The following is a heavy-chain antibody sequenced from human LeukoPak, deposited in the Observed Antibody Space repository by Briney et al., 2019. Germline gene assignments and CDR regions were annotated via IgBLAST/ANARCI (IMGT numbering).Heavy chain of an antibody. CDR3: ARQLRGYSPHWFDP. D-gene: IGHD5-18*01. V-gene: IGHV4-39*01. CDR2: IYYSGST. CDR1: GGSISSSSYY. J-gene: IGHJ5*02. Sequence: PSETLSLTCTVSGGSISSSSYYWGWIRQPPGKGLEWIGSIYYSGSTYYNPSLKSRVTISVDTSKNQFSLKLSSVTAADTAVYYCARQLRGYSPHWFDPWGQGTLVTVSS.